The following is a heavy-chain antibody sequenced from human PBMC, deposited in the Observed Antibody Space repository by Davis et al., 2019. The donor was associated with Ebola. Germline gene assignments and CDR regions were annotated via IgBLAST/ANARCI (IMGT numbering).Heavy chain of an antibody. CDR1: GFTVSGSYM. CDR3: AREPNDRDYFDY. Sequence: MPGGSLRLSCAASGFTVSGSYMSWVRQPPGKGLEWIGEIYHSGSTNYNPSLKSRVTISVDKSKNQFSLKLSSVTAADTAVYYCAREPNDRDYFDYWGQGTLVTVSS. J-gene: IGHJ4*02. CDR2: IYHSGST. D-gene: IGHD3-22*01. V-gene: IGHV4-4*02.